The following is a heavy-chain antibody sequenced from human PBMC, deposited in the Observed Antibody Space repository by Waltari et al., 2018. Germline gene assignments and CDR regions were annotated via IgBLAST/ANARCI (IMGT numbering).Heavy chain of an antibody. CDR3: ARERHRLMEEGYLMALDP. CDR2: ISGNNGHT. CDR1: GYPFRDYG. Sequence: QAQLVPSGAEVKKPGASVKVSRKASGYPFRDYGICGVRQAPGQGLEWMGWISGNNGHTNHAQKFQGRLIMTEDTSATTVYMELTYLTSDDTAVYYCARERHRLMEEGYLMALDPWGQGTLVTVSS. D-gene: IGHD3-3*01. V-gene: IGHV1-18*01. J-gene: IGHJ5*02.